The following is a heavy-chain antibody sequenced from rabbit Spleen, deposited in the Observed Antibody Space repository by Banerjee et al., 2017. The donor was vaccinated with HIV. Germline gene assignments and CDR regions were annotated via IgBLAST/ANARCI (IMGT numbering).Heavy chain of an antibody. J-gene: IGHJ4*01. CDR3: AGTEIYYFKF. V-gene: IGHV1S47*01. CDR1: GFDFSSAV. Sequence: QEQLEESGGGLVQPEGSLTLTCKASGFDFSSAVMCWVRQAPGKGPEWIACIYNGDGSTYYATWVNGRFTISKTSSTTVTLQMTSLTAADTATYFCAGTEIYYFKFWGPGTLVTVS. CDR2: IYNGDGST.